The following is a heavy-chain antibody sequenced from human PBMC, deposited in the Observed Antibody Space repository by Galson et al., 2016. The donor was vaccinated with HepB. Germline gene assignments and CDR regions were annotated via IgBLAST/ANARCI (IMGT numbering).Heavy chain of an antibody. CDR3: ARLTSGYHYGMDV. CDR1: GDSIRTSSYF. J-gene: IGHJ6*04. Sequence: SETLSLTCSVSGDSIRTSSYFWFWIRQPPGKGLEFIGSIYYTGSTNYNSALQSRLLISVDTSRNQSSLRLTSVTAADTAGYYCARLTSGYHYGMDVWGRGTTVIVSS. V-gene: IGHV4-39*01. D-gene: IGHD3-3*01. CDR2: IYYTGST.